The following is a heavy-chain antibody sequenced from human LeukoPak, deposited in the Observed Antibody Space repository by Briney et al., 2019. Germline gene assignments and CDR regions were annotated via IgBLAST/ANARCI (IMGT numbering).Heavy chain of an antibody. CDR3: ARDSYPYQLLTYYYYYYGMDV. Sequence: GASVKVSCKASGYTFTSYDINWVRQATGQGLEWMGWMNPNSGNTGYAQKFQGRVTMTRNTSISTAYMELSSLRSEDTAVYYCARDSYPYQLLTYYYYYYGMDVWGQGTTVTVSS. V-gene: IGHV1-8*01. D-gene: IGHD2-2*01. CDR2: MNPNSGNT. CDR1: GYTFTSYD. J-gene: IGHJ6*02.